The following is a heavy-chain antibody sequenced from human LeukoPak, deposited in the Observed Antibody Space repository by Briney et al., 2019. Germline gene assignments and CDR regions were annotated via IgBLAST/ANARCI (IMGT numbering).Heavy chain of an antibody. V-gene: IGHV4-38-2*01. Sequence: PSETLSLTCAVSGYSISSGYYWGWIRQPPGKGLEWIGSIYHSGSTYYNPSLESRVTLSVDTSKNQFSLRLSSVTATDTAVYYCARQGSYYRFDYWGQGTLVTVSS. CDR1: GYSISSGYY. J-gene: IGHJ4*02. D-gene: IGHD1-26*01. CDR2: IYHSGST. CDR3: ARQGSYYRFDY.